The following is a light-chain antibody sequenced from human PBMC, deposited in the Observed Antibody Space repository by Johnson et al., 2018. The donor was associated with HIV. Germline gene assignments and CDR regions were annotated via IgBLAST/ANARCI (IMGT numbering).Light chain of an antibody. CDR2: ENN. V-gene: IGLV1-51*02. CDR1: SSNIGNNY. J-gene: IGLJ1*01. Sequence: QSVLTQPPSVSAAPGQKVTISCSGSSSNIGNNYVSWYQQLPGTAPKLLLYENNKRPSGIPDRFSGSKSGTSATLGITGLQTGDEADYYCGTWDSSLSAEVFGTGTKVTVL. CDR3: GTWDSSLSAEV.